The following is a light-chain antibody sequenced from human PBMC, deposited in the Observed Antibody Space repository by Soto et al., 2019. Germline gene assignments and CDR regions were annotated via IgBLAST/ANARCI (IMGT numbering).Light chain of an antibody. CDR2: EVS. CDR3: SSYAASNNVGV. J-gene: IGLJ2*01. V-gene: IGLV2-8*01. CDR1: SSDVGGYNY. Sequence: QSALTQPPSASGSPGQSVTISCIGTSSDVGGYNYVSWYQQHPGKAPKLMIYEVSKWPSGVPDRFSGSKSGNTASLTVSGLQAEDEADYYCSSYAASNNVGVFGGGTKLTVL.